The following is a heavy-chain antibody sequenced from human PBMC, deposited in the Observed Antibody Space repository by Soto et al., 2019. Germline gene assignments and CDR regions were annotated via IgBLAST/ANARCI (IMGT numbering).Heavy chain of an antibody. D-gene: IGHD3-10*01. Sequence: QVQLVHSGAEVKKPGSSVNVSCKASGGTFSSYTISWVRQAPGQGLEWMGRIIPSLGIANYAQKFQGRVTINADKYTSXXDMELSSLRSEDTAGYYCARDQPYGSGKEHCGMDVWGQGTTVTVSS. CDR3: ARDQPYGSGKEHCGMDV. CDR2: IIPSLGIA. J-gene: IGHJ6*02. V-gene: IGHV1-69*04. CDR1: GGTFSSYT.